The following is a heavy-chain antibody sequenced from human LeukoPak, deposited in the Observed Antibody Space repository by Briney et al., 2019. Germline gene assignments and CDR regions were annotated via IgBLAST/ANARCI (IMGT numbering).Heavy chain of an antibody. V-gene: IGHV3-15*01. CDR2: IKNEIDGGTT. Sequence: GGSLRLSCAASGFTFTDAWMSWVRQAPGKGLEWVARIKNEIDGGTTDYAASVKDRFTISRDDSKSTLYLQMNSLKIEDTAVYYCSTARIGYWGQGTLDTVSS. CDR3: STARIGY. D-gene: IGHD1-14*01. CDR1: GFTFTDAW. J-gene: IGHJ4*02.